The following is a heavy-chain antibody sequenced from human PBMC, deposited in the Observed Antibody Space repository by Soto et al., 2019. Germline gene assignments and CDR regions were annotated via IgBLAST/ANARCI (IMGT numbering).Heavy chain of an antibody. Sequence: QLQLQESGSGLVKPSQTLSLTCAVSGGSISSGGYSWSWIRQPPGKGLEWIGYIYHSGSTYYNPSLKIRVTVSVDRSKNQFSRKLSSVTAADTAVYYCAAGGGLPRYYWGQGTLVTVSS. J-gene: IGHJ4*02. CDR3: AAGGGLPRYY. D-gene: IGHD5-12*01. CDR1: GGSISSGGYS. V-gene: IGHV4-30-2*01. CDR2: IYHSGST.